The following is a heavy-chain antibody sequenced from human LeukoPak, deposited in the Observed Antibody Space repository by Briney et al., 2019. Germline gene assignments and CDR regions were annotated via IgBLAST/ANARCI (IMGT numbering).Heavy chain of an antibody. CDR1: GGPIYSYY. CDR3: ARLRFYDSTGYSPGHYMDV. Sequence: SETLSLTCTVSGGPIYSYYWSWIRPTAGKGLEWIGRLYPGVSPNYNPSLKSRVTMSVDTSKKQFALKLNTVTAADTAVYYCARLRFYDSTGYSPGHYMDVWGKGTTVTVSS. D-gene: IGHD3-22*01. J-gene: IGHJ6*03. V-gene: IGHV4-4*07. CDR2: LYPGVSP.